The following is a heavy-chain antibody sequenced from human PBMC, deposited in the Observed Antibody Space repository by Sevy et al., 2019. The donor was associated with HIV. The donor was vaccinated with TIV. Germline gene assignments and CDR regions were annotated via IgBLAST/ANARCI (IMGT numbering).Heavy chain of an antibody. J-gene: IGHJ6*02. V-gene: IGHV1-18*01. Sequence: ASVKVSCKASGYTFTNYGISWVRQAPGQGLEWVGWISAYNGNTNYAQKFQGRVNMTTDTSTSTAYMELRSLKSDDTAVYYCARDQKGSSSWANYYYGMDVWGQGTTVTVSS. CDR3: ARDQKGSSSWANYYYGMDV. D-gene: IGHD6-13*01. CDR2: ISAYNGNT. CDR1: GYTFTNYG.